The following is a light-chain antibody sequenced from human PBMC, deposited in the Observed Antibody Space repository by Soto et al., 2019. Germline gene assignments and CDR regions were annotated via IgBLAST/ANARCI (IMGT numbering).Light chain of an antibody. J-gene: IGLJ1*01. CDR3: QSYDSSMTCFYD. CDR2: GNS. V-gene: IGLV1-40*01. Sequence: QSVLTQPPSVSGAPGQRVTISCTGSSSNIGAGYDVHWYQQLPGTAPKLLIYGNSNRPSGVPDRFSGSKSGTSASLAITGLQAEDEADYYCQSYDSSMTCFYDFGNGTKVTV. CDR1: SSNIGAGYD.